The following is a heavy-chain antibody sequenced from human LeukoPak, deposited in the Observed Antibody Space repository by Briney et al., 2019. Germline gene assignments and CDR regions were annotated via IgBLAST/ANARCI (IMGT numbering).Heavy chain of an antibody. CDR2: INHSGST. CDR3: ARGGWIQLWLRGGYFDY. J-gene: IGHJ4*02. Sequence: GSLRLSCAASGFTFSSHRMSWVRQAPGKGLEWIGEINHSGSTNYNPSLKSRVTISVDTSKNQFSLKLSSVTAADTAVYYCARGGWIQLWLRGGYFDYWGQGTLVTVSS. V-gene: IGHV4-34*01. D-gene: IGHD5-18*01. CDR1: GFTFSSHR.